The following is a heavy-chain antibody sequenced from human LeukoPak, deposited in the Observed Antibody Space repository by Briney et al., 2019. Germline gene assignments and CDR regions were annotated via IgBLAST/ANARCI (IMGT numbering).Heavy chain of an antibody. V-gene: IGHV6-1*01. J-gene: IGHJ4*02. CDR3: ARAVLLEQWLVEYYFDY. CDR2: TYYRSKWYN. CDR1: GDSVSSNSAA. D-gene: IGHD6-19*01. Sequence: SQTLSLTCAISGDSVSSNSAAWNWIRQSPSRGLEWLGRTYYRSKWYNDYAVSVKSRITINPDTSKNQFSLQLNSVTPEDTAVYYCARAVLLEQWLVEYYFDYWGQGTLVTVSS.